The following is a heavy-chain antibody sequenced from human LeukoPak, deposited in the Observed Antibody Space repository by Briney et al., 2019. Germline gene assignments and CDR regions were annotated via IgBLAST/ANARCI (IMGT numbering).Heavy chain of an antibody. Sequence: SGGSLRLSCVGSGFNFRSYYMSWVRQAPGKGLEGVANIKQDGREKYYVDSVKGRFTISRDNAKNSLYLQMNSLRVHDTAVPYCASAPPYWGQRTLVTVSS. V-gene: IGHV3-7*01. CDR2: IKQDGREK. CDR1: GFNFRSYY. CDR3: ASAPPY. J-gene: IGHJ4*01.